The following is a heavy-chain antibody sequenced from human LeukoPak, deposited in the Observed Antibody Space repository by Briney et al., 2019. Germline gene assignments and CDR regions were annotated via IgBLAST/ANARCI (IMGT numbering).Heavy chain of an antibody. D-gene: IGHD3-22*01. CDR2: INHSGST. CDR3: ARIRIGYYYDSSGYYGDYYGMDV. Sequence: SETLSLTCAVYGGSFSGYYWSWIRQPPGKGLEWIGEINHSGSTNYNPSLKSRVTISVDTSKNQFSLKLSYVTAADTAVYYCARIRIGYYYDSSGYYGDYYGMDVWGQGTTVTVSS. J-gene: IGHJ6*02. CDR1: GGSFSGYY. V-gene: IGHV4-34*01.